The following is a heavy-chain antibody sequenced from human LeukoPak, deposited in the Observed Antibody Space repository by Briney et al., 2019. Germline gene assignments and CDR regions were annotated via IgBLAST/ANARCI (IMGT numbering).Heavy chain of an antibody. D-gene: IGHD3-10*01. V-gene: IGHV7-4-1*02. CDR2: INTNTGNP. CDR3: ARWYGETAVPYYYYYMDV. J-gene: IGHJ6*03. Sequence: ASVKVTCKASGYTFTSYAMNWVRQAPGQGLEWMGWINTNTGNPTYAQGFTGRFVFSLDTSVSTAYLQISSLKAEDTAVYYCARWYGETAVPYYYYYMDVWGKGTTVTVSS. CDR1: GYTFTSYA.